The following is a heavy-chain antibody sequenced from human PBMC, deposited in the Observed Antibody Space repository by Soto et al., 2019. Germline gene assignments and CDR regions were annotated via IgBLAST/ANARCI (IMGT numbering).Heavy chain of an antibody. CDR3: ATPRKNYYYYGMDV. V-gene: IGHV4-34*01. J-gene: IGHJ6*02. CDR2: ISPSGIT. Sequence: SQTLSLTCAVYGGSFSGYYWCWIRQPPGKGLEWIGEISPSGITKYNPSLKSRVTISVDTSKNQFSLKLSSVTAADTAVYYCATPRKNYYYYGMDVWGQGTTVTVSS. CDR1: GGSFSGYY.